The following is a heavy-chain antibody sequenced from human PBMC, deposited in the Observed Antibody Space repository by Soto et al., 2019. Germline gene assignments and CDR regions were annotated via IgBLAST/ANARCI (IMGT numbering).Heavy chain of an antibody. D-gene: IGHD3-10*01. J-gene: IGHJ4*02. V-gene: IGHV3-11*01. CDR2: CTSSGSTT. CDR1: GFTFSDYY. Sequence: QVQLVESGGDLVKPGGSLRLSCAASGFTFSDYYMSWIRQAPGKGLEWVSCCTSSGSTTYYSDYVKGRFTNSRDNAKNFLYLQMTSMSAEDTAVYYFAREPDFYGPYYLDHWGQATLVTVSS. CDR3: AREPDFYGPYYLDH.